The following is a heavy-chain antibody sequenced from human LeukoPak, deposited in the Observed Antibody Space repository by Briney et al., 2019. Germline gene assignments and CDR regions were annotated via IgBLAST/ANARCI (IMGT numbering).Heavy chain of an antibody. D-gene: IGHD6-13*01. CDR2: ISGSGGST. CDR3: AREGASSSFGY. Sequence: GGSLRLSCEASGFTFSSYAMSWVRQAPGKGLEWVSAISGSGGSTYYADSVKGRFTISRDNSKNTLYLQMNSLRAEDTAVYYCAREGASSSFGYWGQGTLVTVSS. J-gene: IGHJ4*02. CDR1: GFTFSSYA. V-gene: IGHV3-23*01.